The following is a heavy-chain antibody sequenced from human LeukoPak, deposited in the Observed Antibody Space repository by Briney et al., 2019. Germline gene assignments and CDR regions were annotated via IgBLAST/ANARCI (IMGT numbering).Heavy chain of an antibody. CDR2: IYYSGST. Sequence: SETLSHTCTVSGGSISSYYWSWIRQPPGKGLEWIGYIYYSGSTNYNPSLKSRVTISVDTSKNQFSLKLSSVTAADTAVYYCARRTPSYYYDSSGYPGDDAFDIWGQGTMVTVSS. V-gene: IGHV4-59*08. J-gene: IGHJ3*02. CDR1: GGSISSYY. CDR3: ARRTPSYYYDSSGYPGDDAFDI. D-gene: IGHD3-22*01.